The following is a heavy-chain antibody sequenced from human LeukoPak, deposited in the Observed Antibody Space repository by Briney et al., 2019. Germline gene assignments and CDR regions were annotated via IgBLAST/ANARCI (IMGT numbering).Heavy chain of an antibody. V-gene: IGHV3-23*01. D-gene: IGHD3-22*01. CDR3: AKKASYYYDSSGYPDY. CDR1: GFTFSSYA. Sequence: GGSLRLSCAASGFTFSSYAMSWVRQAPGKGLEWASAISGSGASSSYADSVMGRFTISRDNSKSTVYLQMNSLRAEDTAVYYCAKKASYYYDSSGYPDYWGQGTLVTVSS. CDR2: ISGSGASS. J-gene: IGHJ4*02.